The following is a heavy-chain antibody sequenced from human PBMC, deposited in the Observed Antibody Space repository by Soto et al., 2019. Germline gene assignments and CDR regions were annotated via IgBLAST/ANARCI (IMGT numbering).Heavy chain of an antibody. CDR2: IGSGSSYT. J-gene: IGHJ6*02. V-gene: IGHV3-11*06. CDR1: GFTFSDYY. CDR3: ARDGSRYCSTTSCLSGYYYYGMDV. D-gene: IGHD2-2*01. Sequence: GGSLRLSCIASGFTFSDYYMSWIHQAPGKGLEWVSYIGSGSSYTKYADSVKGRFTISRDNAKNSLYLQMNSLRAEDTAVYYCARDGSRYCSTTSCLSGYYYYGMDVWGQGTTVTVSS.